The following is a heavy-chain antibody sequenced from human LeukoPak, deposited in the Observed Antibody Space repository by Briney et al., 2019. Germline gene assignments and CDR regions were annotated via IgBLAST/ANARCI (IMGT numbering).Heavy chain of an antibody. V-gene: IGHV4-61*02. CDR1: GGSISSGTYY. D-gene: IGHD6-6*01. CDR2: IYTSGST. J-gene: IGHJ4*02. CDR3: AREGAARNLDY. Sequence: SETLSLTCTISGGSISSGTYYWTWIRQPAGKGLEWIGRIYTSGSTNFNPSLKSRVSISLDTSQNQFSLKLSSVTAADTAVYYCAREGAARNLDYWGQGILVTVSS.